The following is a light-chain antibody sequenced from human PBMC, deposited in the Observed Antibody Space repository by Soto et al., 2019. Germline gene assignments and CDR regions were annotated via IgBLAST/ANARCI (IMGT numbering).Light chain of an antibody. V-gene: IGKV1-5*03. CDR1: QSVNGW. CDR2: EAS. CDR3: QEYNGHSSST. Sequence: DIQMTQSPSTLSASVGDRDTITCRASQSVNGWLAWYQQKPGRAPKLLIYEASRLESGVPSRFSGSGSGTEFTLTISSLQPDDFATYYCQEYNGHSSSTFGQGTKVEVK. J-gene: IGKJ1*01.